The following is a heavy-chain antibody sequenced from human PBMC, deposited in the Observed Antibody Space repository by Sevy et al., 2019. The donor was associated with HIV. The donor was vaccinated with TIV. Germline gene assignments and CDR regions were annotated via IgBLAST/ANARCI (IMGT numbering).Heavy chain of an antibody. CDR3: ARRGTVIVVGGMDV. CDR2: INHSGST. V-gene: IGHV4-34*01. J-gene: IGHJ6*02. Sequence: SDTLSLTCAVYGGSFSGYYWSWIRQPPGKGLEWIGEINHSGSTNYSPSLKSRVSISVDTSKKQFSLKLSSVTAADTAVYFCARRGTVIVVGGMDVWGQGTTVTVSS. CDR1: GGSFSGYY. D-gene: IGHD3-22*01.